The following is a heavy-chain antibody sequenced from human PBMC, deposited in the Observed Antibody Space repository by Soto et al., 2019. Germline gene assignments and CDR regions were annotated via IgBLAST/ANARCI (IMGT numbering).Heavy chain of an antibody. Sequence: GGSLRLSCAASGFTFSTYALSWVRQAPGKGLEWVSGISGSGASTYYADSVRGRFTISRDNSKKTLYLQMNSLRAEDTAVYYCAKATHYHASGSYYNELGWFDPWGQGTLVTVSS. CDR1: GFTFSTYA. CDR3: AKATHYHASGSYYNELGWFDP. CDR2: ISGSGAST. D-gene: IGHD3-10*01. V-gene: IGHV3-23*01. J-gene: IGHJ5*02.